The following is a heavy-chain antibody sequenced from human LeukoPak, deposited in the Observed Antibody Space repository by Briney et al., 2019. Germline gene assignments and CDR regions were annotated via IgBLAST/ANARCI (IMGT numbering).Heavy chain of an antibody. V-gene: IGHV3-48*03. CDR2: ISSSGSTI. D-gene: IGHD3-10*01. CDR1: GFTFSSYE. J-gene: IGHJ4*02. Sequence: GGSLRLSCAASGFTFSSYEMNWVRQAPGKGLEWVSYISSSGSTIYYADSVKGRFTISRDNAKNSPYLQMNSLRAEDTAVYYCARVLWFGELFFDYWGQGTLVTVSS. CDR3: ARVLWFGELFFDY.